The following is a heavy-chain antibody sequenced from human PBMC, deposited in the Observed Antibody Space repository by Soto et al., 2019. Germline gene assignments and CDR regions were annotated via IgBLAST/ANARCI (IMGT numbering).Heavy chain of an antibody. V-gene: IGHV3-33*01. J-gene: IGHJ5*02. D-gene: IGHD6-19*01. Sequence: GGSLRLSCAASGFTFSSYGMHWVRQAPGKGLEWVAVIWYDGSNKYYADSVKGRFTISRDNSKNTLYLQMNSLRDEDTAVYYCARIAVAASWGWFDPWGQGTLVTVSA. CDR1: GFTFSSYG. CDR2: IWYDGSNK. CDR3: ARIAVAASWGWFDP.